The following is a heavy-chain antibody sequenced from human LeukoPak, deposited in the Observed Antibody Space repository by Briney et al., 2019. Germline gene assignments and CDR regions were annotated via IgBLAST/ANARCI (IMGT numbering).Heavy chain of an antibody. CDR1: GFTFSSYA. CDR2: ISGSDGST. D-gene: IGHD2-21*02. Sequence: GGSLRLSCAASGFTFSSYAMSWVRQAPGKGLDWVSGISGSDGSTYYADSVKGRFTISRDNSKNTLYLQMNSLRAEDTAVYYCAKAGHIVVVTARPLFDYWGQGTLVTVSS. V-gene: IGHV3-23*01. J-gene: IGHJ4*02. CDR3: AKAGHIVVVTARPLFDY.